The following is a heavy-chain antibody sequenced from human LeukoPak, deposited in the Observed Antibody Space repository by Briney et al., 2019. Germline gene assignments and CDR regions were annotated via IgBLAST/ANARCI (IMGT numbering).Heavy chain of an antibody. CDR2: ISPYNGNT. CDR3: AMKLGTYYFDY. Sequence: ASVKVSCRASGYTFTTYGISWVRQAPGQGLEWVGWISPYNGNTKYAQKFQGRVTMTTDTSTSTASMELRSLRSDDTAVYYSAMKLGTYYFDYWGQGTLVTVSS. J-gene: IGHJ4*02. CDR1: GYTFTTYG. D-gene: IGHD7-27*01. V-gene: IGHV1-18*01.